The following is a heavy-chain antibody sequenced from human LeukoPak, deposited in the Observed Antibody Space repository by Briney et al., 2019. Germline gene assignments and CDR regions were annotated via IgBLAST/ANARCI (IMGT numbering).Heavy chain of an antibody. V-gene: IGHV3-23*01. CDR1: GFTFSTYA. CDR3: ARDRGRYYDSRGFYWGYYFDS. J-gene: IGHJ4*02. D-gene: IGHD3-22*01. CDR2: ISGSGDST. Sequence: PGGSLRLSCAASGFTFSTYAVNWVRQAPGKGLEWVSTISGSGDSTYYADSVKGRLTISRDNSKDTRYLQMSSVRVNATAVYYCARDRGRYYDSRGFYWGYYFDSWGQGILVTVST.